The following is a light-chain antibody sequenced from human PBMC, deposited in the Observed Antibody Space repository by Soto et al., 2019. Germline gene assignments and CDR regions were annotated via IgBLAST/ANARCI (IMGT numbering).Light chain of an antibody. Sequence: QSALTQPRSVSGSPGQSVTISCTGSSSDVGYYKYVSWYQQHPGKAPKVMIYDVSKRPSGVPDRFSGSKSGNTASLTISGLQAEDEADYYCCSFTTSSLGVFGGGTKLTVL. V-gene: IGLV2-11*01. J-gene: IGLJ3*02. CDR1: SSDVGYYKY. CDR3: CSFTTSSLGV. CDR2: DVS.